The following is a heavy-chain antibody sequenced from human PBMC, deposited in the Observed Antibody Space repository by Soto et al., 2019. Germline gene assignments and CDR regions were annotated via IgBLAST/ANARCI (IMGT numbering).Heavy chain of an antibody. D-gene: IGHD3-3*01. CDR3: ARDSRVYYDFWSGPSLGYYYYGMDV. J-gene: IGHJ6*02. Sequence: VKVSCKASGYTFTGYYMHWVRQAPGQGLEWMGWINPNSGGTDYAQKFQGWVTMTRDTSISTAYMELSRLRSDDTAVYYCARDSRVYYDFWSGPSLGYYYYGMDVWGQGTTVTVSS. V-gene: IGHV1-2*04. CDR1: GYTFTGYY. CDR2: INPNSGGT.